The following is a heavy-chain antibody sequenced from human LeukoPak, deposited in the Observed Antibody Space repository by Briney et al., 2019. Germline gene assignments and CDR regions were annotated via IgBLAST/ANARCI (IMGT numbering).Heavy chain of an antibody. CDR2: IYYSVST. D-gene: IGHD6-6*01. CDR1: LGSLSRGGYY. Sequence: SETLSLTCTVSLGSLSRGGYYWSCIRQHPGKGVEWSGYIYYSVSTYYNPSLKSRVTISVDTYKNQFSLKLSSVTAADTAVYYCAREIPYSTSSSIDYWGQGTLVTVSS. CDR3: AREIPYSTSSSIDY. V-gene: IGHV4-31*03. J-gene: IGHJ4*02.